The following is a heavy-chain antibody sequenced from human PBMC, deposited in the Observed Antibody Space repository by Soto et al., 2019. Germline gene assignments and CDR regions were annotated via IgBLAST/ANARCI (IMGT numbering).Heavy chain of an antibody. D-gene: IGHD6-19*01. Sequence: PGGSLRLSCVTSGLTFSNYGMSWVRQAPGKGPEWVSIISTGGEVTHYADSVKGRFAISRDNSRNTLYLQMTSLSAEDTAVYYCTKGGGGSGYYDPSHLWGQGTLVTVSS. CDR3: TKGGGGSGYYDPSHL. J-gene: IGHJ3*01. CDR1: GLTFSNYG. V-gene: IGHV3-23*01. CDR2: ISTGGEVT.